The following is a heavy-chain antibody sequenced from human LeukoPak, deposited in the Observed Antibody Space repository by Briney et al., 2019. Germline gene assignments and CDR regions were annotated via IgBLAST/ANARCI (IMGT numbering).Heavy chain of an antibody. CDR3: ARSVSYQYRPREGWFDP. CDR2: INHSGST. V-gene: IGHV4-34*01. CDR1: GFTFSSYW. D-gene: IGHD2-2*01. J-gene: IGHJ5*02. Sequence: GSLRLSCAASGFTFSSYWMSWVRQPPGKGLEWIGEINHSGSTNYNPSLKSRVTISVDTSKNQFSLKLSSVTAADTAVYYCARSVSYQYRPREGWFDPWGQGTLVTVSS.